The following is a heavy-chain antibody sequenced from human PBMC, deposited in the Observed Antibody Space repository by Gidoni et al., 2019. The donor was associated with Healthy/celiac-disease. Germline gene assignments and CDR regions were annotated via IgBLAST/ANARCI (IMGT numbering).Heavy chain of an antibody. CDR3: ARGRVQLEPGHRFDY. V-gene: IGHV4-34*01. CDR2: INHSGST. J-gene: IGHJ4*02. D-gene: IGHD1-1*01. Sequence: QVQLQQWGAGLLKPSETLSLTCAVYGGSFSGYYWSWIRQPPGKGLEWIGEINHSGSTNYNPSLKSRVTIAVDTSKNQFSLKLSSVTAADTAVYYCARGRVQLEPGHRFDYWGQGTLVTVSS. CDR1: GGSFSGYY.